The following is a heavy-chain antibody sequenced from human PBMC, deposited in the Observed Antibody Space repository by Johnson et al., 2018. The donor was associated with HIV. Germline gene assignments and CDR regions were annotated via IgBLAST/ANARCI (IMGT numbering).Heavy chain of an antibody. CDR2: ISYAGSSK. J-gene: IGHJ3*01. Sequence: QMMLVESGGGVVQPGRSLRLSCAASGFTFSSYAMHWVRQAPGKGLEWVAVISYAGSSKYYAESLKGRITISRDNSMNTLYLQMNSLRAADTAIYYCATFGYSTGWIVTDDGFDVWGQGTLVTVSS. CDR1: GFTFSSYA. D-gene: IGHD2-8*02. V-gene: IGHV3-30-3*01. CDR3: ATFGYSTGWIVTDDGFDV.